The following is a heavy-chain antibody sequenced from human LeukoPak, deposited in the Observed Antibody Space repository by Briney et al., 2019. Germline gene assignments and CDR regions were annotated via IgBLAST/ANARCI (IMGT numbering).Heavy chain of an antibody. CDR2: INHSGST. CDR1: GGSFSGYY. Sequence: PSETLSLTCAVYGGSFSGYYWSWIRQPPGKGLEWIGEINHSGSTNYNPSLKSRVTISVDTSKNQFSLKLSSVTAADTAVYYCARGQYSSSSADWYFDLWGRGTLVTASS. V-gene: IGHV4-34*01. J-gene: IGHJ2*01. CDR3: ARGQYSSSSADWYFDL. D-gene: IGHD6-6*01.